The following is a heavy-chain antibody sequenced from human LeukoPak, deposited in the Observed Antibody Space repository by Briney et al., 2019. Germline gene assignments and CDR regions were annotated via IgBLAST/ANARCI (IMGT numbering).Heavy chain of an antibody. CDR1: GFTFSSYW. J-gene: IGHJ4*02. D-gene: IGHD5-12*01. V-gene: IGHV3-7*01. Sequence: GGSLRLSCASSGFTFSSYWMSWVRQAPGKGLEWVANIQQDGSEKYYVDSVKGRFTISRDNAKNSLYLQMNSLRAEDTAVYYCARAWGVATKATNFDYWGQGTLVTVSS. CDR3: ARAWGVATKATNFDY. CDR2: IQQDGSEK.